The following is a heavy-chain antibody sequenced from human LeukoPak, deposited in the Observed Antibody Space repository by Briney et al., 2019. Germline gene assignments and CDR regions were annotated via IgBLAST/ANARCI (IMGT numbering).Heavy chain of an antibody. CDR1: GGSFSGYY. CDR3: ARGAGSY. V-gene: IGHV4-34*01. CDR2: INHSGST. Sequence: SETLSLTCAVYGGSFSGYYWSWIRQPPGKGLEWIGEINHSGSTNYNPSLKSRVTISVDTSKNQFSLKLSSVTAADTAMYYCARGAGSYWGQGTLVTVSS. J-gene: IGHJ4*02. D-gene: IGHD3-10*01.